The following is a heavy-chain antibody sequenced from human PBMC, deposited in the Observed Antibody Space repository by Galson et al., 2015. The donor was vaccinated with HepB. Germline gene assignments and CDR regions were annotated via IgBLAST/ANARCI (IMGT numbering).Heavy chain of an antibody. J-gene: IGHJ4*02. Sequence: SLRLSCAASGSTFSNYAMAWVRQAPGKGLEWVSTISANSGEIHFVDSVKGRLTISRDNSKNTLYLQMNSLRAEDTAVYFCARQAYAPFFEDWGQGTLVTVSS. CDR1: GSTFSNYA. CDR3: ARQAYAPFFED. V-gene: IGHV3-23*01. D-gene: IGHD4-17*01. CDR2: ISANSGEI.